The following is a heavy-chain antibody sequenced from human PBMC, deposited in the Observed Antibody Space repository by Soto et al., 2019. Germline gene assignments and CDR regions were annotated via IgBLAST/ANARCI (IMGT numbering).Heavy chain of an antibody. D-gene: IGHD3-22*01. V-gene: IGHV3-30*18. CDR1: GFTFSSYD. J-gene: IGHJ4*02. Sequence: QVQLVESGGGVVQPGRSLRLSCAASGFTFSSYDMHWVRQAPGKGLEWVAVISYDGSNKYYADSVKGRFTISRDNSKNTLYPQMNSLRAEDTAVYYCAKAGEDSSGQIFDYWGQGTLVTVSS. CDR2: ISYDGSNK. CDR3: AKAGEDSSGQIFDY.